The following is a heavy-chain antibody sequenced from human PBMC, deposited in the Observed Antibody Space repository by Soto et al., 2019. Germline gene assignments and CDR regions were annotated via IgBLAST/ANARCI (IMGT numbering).Heavy chain of an antibody. CDR1: GFTFSSYA. Sequence: GGSLRLSCAASGFTFSSYAMSWVRQAPGKGLEWVSAISGSGGSTYYADSVKGRFTISRDNSKNTLYLQMNSLRAEDTAVYYCAKAGMVVVAASIPYYYYYMDVWGKGTTVTVSS. D-gene: IGHD2-15*01. V-gene: IGHV3-23*01. CDR2: ISGSGGST. CDR3: AKAGMVVVAASIPYYYYYMDV. J-gene: IGHJ6*03.